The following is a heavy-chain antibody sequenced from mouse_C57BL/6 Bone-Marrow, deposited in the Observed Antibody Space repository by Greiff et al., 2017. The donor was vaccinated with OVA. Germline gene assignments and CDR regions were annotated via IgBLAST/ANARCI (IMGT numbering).Heavy chain of an antibody. Sequence: QVQLQQSGPELVKPGASVKISCKASGYAFSSSWMNWVKQRPGKGLEWIGRIYPGVGDNNYNGKFKGKATLNANKSSSTAYMQRSSLTSEDSAVYFCAPLYYAMDYWGQGTSVTVSS. CDR3: APLYYAMDY. D-gene: IGHD6-1*01. CDR1: GYAFSSSW. V-gene: IGHV1-82*01. CDR2: IYPGVGDN. J-gene: IGHJ4*01.